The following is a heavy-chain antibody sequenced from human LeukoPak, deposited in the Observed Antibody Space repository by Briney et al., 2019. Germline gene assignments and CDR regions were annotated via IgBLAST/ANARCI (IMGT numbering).Heavy chain of an antibody. CDR1: GFTFSSYS. D-gene: IGHD3-3*01. CDR2: ISSSSSYI. CDR3: ARVLGDDFWSGYYSSYYYYMDV. J-gene: IGHJ6*03. V-gene: IGHV3-21*01. Sequence: GGSLRLSCAASGFTFSSYSMNGVRQAPGKGLEWVSSISSSSSYIYYADSVRGRFTIPRDNAKTSLYLQMNSLRAEDTAVYYCARVLGDDFWSGYYSSYYYYMDVWGKGTTVTVSS.